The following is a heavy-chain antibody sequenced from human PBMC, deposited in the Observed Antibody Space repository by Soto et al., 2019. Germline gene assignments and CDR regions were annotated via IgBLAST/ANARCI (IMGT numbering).Heavy chain of an antibody. J-gene: IGHJ3*02. V-gene: IGHV3-30-3*01. CDR2: ISYDGSNK. CDR3: SRDINESSGYTDAFDI. D-gene: IGHD3-22*01. Sequence: GKGLEWVAVISYDGSNKYYADSVKGRFTISRDNSKNTLYLQMNSLRAEDTAVYYCSRDINESSGYTDAFDIWGQGTMVTVSS.